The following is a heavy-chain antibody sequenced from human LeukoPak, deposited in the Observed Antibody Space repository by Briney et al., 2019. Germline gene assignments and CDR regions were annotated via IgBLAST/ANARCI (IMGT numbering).Heavy chain of an antibody. CDR2: INHSGST. CDR3: ARGPLRYLDWLSPSAEYFQH. D-gene: IGHD3-9*01. V-gene: IGHV4-34*01. CDR1: GGSFSGYY. J-gene: IGHJ1*01. Sequence: SETLSLTCAVYGGSFSGYYWSWIRQPPGKGLEWIGEINHSGSTNYNPSLKSRVTISVDTSKNQFSLKLSSVTAADTAVYYCARGPLRYLDWLSPSAEYFQHWGQGTLVTVSS.